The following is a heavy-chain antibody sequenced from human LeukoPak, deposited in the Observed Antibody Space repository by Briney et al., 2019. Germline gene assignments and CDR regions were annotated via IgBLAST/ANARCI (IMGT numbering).Heavy chain of an antibody. CDR2: ISWNSGSI. J-gene: IGHJ4*02. CDR3: AKGSLRSSGSVDY. CDR1: GLTFDDYA. Sequence: GGSLRLSCAASGLTFDDYAMHWVRQAPGKGLEWVSDISWNSGSIGYADSVKGRFTISRDNAKNSLYLQMNSLRAEDTALYYCAKGSLRSSGSVDYWGQGTLVTVSS. D-gene: IGHD6-6*01. V-gene: IGHV3-9*01.